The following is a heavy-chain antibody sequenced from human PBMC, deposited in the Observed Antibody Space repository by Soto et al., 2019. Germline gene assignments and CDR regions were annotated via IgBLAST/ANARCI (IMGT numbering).Heavy chain of an antibody. Sequence: PGGSLRLSCAASGFTFSSYAMSWVRHAPGKGLEWVSVISGSGGSTYYADSVKGRFTISRDNSKNTLYLQMNSLRAEDTAVYYCAKVIGYGGSCYHPLQYWGQGTLVTVSS. CDR1: GFTFSSYA. CDR2: ISGSGGST. V-gene: IGHV3-23*01. J-gene: IGHJ4*01. CDR3: AKVIGYGGSCYHPLQY. D-gene: IGHD2-15*01.